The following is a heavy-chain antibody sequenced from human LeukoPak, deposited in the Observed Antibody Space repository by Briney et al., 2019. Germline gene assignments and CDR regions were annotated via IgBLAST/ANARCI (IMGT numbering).Heavy chain of an antibody. D-gene: IGHD3-22*01. CDR2: IYYSGST. CDR1: GGSISSSSYY. V-gene: IGHV4-39*01. J-gene: IGHJ4*02. CDR3: ARQTRRYDSSGYRYFDY. Sequence: SETLSLTCTVSGGSISSSSYYWGWLRQPPGKGLEWIGSIYYSGSTYYNPSLKSRVTISVDTSKNQFSLKLSSVTAADTAVYYCARQTRRYDSSGYRYFDYWGQGTLVTVSS.